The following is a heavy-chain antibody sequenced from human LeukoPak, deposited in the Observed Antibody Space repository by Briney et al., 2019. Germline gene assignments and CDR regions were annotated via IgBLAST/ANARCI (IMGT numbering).Heavy chain of an antibody. CDR3: AKGLHSSSWYRGVDY. J-gene: IGHJ4*02. Sequence: GGSLKLSCAASGFSFSSYAMSWVRQALGKGLEWVSAISGSGGSTYYADSVKGRFTISRDNSKNTLYLQMNSLRAEDTAVYYCAKGLHSSSWYRGVDYWGQGTLVTVSS. CDR1: GFSFSSYA. CDR2: ISGSGGST. D-gene: IGHD6-13*01. V-gene: IGHV3-23*01.